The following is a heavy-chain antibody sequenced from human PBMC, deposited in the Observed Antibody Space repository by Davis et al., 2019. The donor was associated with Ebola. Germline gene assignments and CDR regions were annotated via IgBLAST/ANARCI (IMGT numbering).Heavy chain of an antibody. V-gene: IGHV1-69*13. J-gene: IGHJ4*02. Sequence: SVKVSCKASGGTFSSYAISWVRQAPGQGLEWMGGIIPIFGTANYAQKFQGRVTITADESTSTAYMELSSLRSEDTAVYYCARGGYYDILTGYNDYWGQGTLVTVSS. CDR1: GGTFSSYA. D-gene: IGHD3-9*01. CDR3: ARGGYYDILTGYNDY. CDR2: IIPIFGTA.